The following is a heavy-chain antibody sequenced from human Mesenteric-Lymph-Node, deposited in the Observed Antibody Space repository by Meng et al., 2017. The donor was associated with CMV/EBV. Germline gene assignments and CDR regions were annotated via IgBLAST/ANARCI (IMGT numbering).Heavy chain of an antibody. V-gene: IGHV6-1*01. CDR2: TYYRSKWYN. CDR3: ARGTDSRDLALDY. CDR1: GDSVSSNSAT. D-gene: IGHD1-14*01. J-gene: IGHJ4*02. Sequence: SETLSLTCAISGDSVSSNSATWNWIRQSPSRGLEWLGRTYYRSKWYNDYAVSVKSRITINPDTSKNQFSLQLNSVTPEDTAVYYCARGTDSRDLALDYWGQGTLVTVSS.